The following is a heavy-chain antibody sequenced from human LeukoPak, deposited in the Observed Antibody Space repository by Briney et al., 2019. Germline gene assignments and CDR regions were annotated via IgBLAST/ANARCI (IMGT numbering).Heavy chain of an antibody. CDR3: AKQLGYCSDGSCYFPY. J-gene: IGHJ4*02. Sequence: GGSLRLSCGASGFTFSCYGMHWVRQAPAKGLEWVAVISYDGSNKYYADSVKGRFIISRDNSKSTMCLQMNRLRAEDTAVYYCAKQLGYCSDGSCYFPYWGQGTLVTVSS. D-gene: IGHD2-15*01. CDR1: GFTFSCYG. CDR2: ISYDGSNK. V-gene: IGHV3-30*18.